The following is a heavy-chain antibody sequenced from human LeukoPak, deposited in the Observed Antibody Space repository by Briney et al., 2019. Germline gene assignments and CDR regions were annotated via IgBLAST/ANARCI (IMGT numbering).Heavy chain of an antibody. CDR2: INHSGST. CDR1: NGSFSDCY. Sequence: SETLSLTCAVYNGSFSDCYWSWIRQPPGKGLEWIGEINHSGSTNYNPSLKSRITMSVDTSKNQCSLKLSSVTAADTAVYYCARGARPFYHYYRSGRFTGLDIWGQGKMVTVSS. CDR3: ARGARPFYHYYRSGRFTGLDI. V-gene: IGHV4-34*01. J-gene: IGHJ3*02. D-gene: IGHD3-22*01.